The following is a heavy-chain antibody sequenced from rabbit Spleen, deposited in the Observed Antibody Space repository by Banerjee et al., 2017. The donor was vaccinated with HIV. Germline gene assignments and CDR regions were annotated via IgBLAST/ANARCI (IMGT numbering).Heavy chain of an antibody. CDR2: IDPVFGST. V-gene: IGHV1S7*01. Sequence: QSLEESGGGLVKPGGSLKLSCKASAFDFSSGGVSWVRQAPGKGLEWIGYIDPVFGSTYYASWVNGRFTISSHNAQNTLYLQLNSLTAADTATYFCARRAVDYGYSLHPWGQGTLVTVS. J-gene: IGHJ2*01. D-gene: IGHD6-1*01. CDR1: AFDFSSGG. CDR3: ARRAVDYGYSLHP.